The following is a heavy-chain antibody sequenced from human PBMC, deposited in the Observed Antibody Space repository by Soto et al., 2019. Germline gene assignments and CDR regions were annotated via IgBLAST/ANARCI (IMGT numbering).Heavy chain of an antibody. D-gene: IGHD3-9*01. Sequence: LSCTASGFILSTYSMNWVRQAPGRGLEWVAYISSGGRNIYYADSVKGRLTISRDNAQNSLFLQMTSLRDEDTAVYYCARDRGNSDWPPLGYFGGCRQRPLVTV. CDR1: GFILSTYS. CDR3: ARDRGNSDWPPLGYFGG. J-gene: IGHJ4*02. CDR2: ISSGGRNI. V-gene: IGHV3-48*02.